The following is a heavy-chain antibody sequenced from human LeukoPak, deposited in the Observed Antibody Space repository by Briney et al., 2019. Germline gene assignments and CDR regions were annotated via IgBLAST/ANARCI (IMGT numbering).Heavy chain of an antibody. CDR3: AKGSSSGYYAYYYFDY. V-gene: IGHV3-23*01. J-gene: IGHJ4*02. CDR2: ISGSGGST. Sequence: GGSLRLSCAASGFTFSNAWMSWVRQAPGKGLEWVSAISGSGGSTYYADSVKGRFTISRDNSKNTLYLQMNSLRAEDTAVYYCAKGSSSGYYAYYYFDYWGQGTLVTVSS. CDR1: GFTFSNAW. D-gene: IGHD3-22*01.